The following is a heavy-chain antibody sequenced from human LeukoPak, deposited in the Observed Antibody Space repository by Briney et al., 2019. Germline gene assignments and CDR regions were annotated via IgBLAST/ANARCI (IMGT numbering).Heavy chain of an antibody. D-gene: IGHD4-17*01. CDR2: ISYDGSNK. J-gene: IGHJ6*02. CDR1: GFTFSSYG. CDR3: AKARKAYGDHGYYYYGMDV. Sequence: GRSLRLSCAASGFTFSSYGMHWVRQAPGKGLEWVAVISYDGSNKYYADSVKGRFTISRDNSKNTLYLQMNSLRAEDTAVYYCAKARKAYGDHGYYYYGMDVWGQGTTVTVSS. V-gene: IGHV3-30*18.